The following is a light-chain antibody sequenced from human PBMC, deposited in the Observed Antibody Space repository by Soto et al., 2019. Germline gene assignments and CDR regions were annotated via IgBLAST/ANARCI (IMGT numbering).Light chain of an antibody. CDR2: GAF. J-gene: IGKJ1*01. CDR1: QGINDN. V-gene: IGKV1-17*03. CDR3: LQHNTFPWT. Sequence: DIQMTQSPSAMSASVGGRVTITCRASQGINDNLAWFQQKPGQVPKRLIYGAFSLQRGVPSRFSGSGSGTEFTLTISSLQPEDFATYYCLQHNTFPWTFGQGTKVEIQ.